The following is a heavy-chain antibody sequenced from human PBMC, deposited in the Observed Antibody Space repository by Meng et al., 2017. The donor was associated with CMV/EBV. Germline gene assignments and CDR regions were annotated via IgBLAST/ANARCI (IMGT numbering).Heavy chain of an antibody. CDR3: AREYYDFWSGYYTGAVGWFDP. D-gene: IGHD3-3*01. CDR1: A. Sequence: AMPWARQAPGKGLEWVAVISYDGSNKSYADSVKGRFTISRDNSKNTLYLQMNSLRAEDTAVYYCAREYYDFWSGYYTGAVGWFDPWGQGTLVTVSS. J-gene: IGHJ5*02. CDR2: ISYDGSNK. V-gene: IGHV3-30-3*01.